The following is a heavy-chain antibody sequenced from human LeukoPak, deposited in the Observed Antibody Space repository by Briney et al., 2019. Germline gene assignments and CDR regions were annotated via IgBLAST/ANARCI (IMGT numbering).Heavy chain of an antibody. D-gene: IGHD3-22*01. J-gene: IGHJ3*02. CDR1: GFTFSRYA. Sequence: GGSLRLSCAASGFTFSRYAMSWVRQAPGKGLEWVSSISSSSSYIYYADSVKGRFTISRDNSKNALYLQMNSLRDEDKAVYYCAKDLMPPPDYYDSSGYFITDAFDIWGQGTMVTVSS. CDR2: ISSSSSYI. CDR3: AKDLMPPPDYYDSSGYFITDAFDI. V-gene: IGHV3-23*01.